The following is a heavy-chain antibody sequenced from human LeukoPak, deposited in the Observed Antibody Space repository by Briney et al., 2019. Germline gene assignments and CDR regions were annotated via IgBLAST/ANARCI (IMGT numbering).Heavy chain of an antibody. D-gene: IGHD3-3*01. CDR1: GGSISSYY. Sequence: PSETLSLTCTVSGGSISSYYWSWIRQPPGKGLEWIGYIYYSGSTNYNPSLKSRVTISVDTSKNQFSLKLSSVTAADTAVYYCAKEGRITIFGVVTRPFDYWGQGTLVTVSS. CDR2: IYYSGST. V-gene: IGHV4-59*01. CDR3: AKEGRITIFGVVTRPFDY. J-gene: IGHJ4*02.